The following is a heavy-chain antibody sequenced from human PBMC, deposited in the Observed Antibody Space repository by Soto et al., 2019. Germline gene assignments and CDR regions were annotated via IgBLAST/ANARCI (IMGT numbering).Heavy chain of an antibody. CDR1: GFTFSYYS. CDR2: ISSSSNYI. D-gene: IGHD5-12*01. V-gene: IGHV3-21*01. J-gene: IGHJ4*02. Sequence: GRSMRLSCEASGFTFSYYSMNWVRQDPGKGLEWVSSISSSSNYIYYADSVRGRFTVSRDNAKNSLYLQMNSLTVEDTAVYYCARGTDRLIVTTTRTDFWGQGTLVTVSS. CDR3: ARGTDRLIVTTTRTDF.